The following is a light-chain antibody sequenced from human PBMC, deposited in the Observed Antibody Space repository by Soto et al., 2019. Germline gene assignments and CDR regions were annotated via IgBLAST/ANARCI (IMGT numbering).Light chain of an antibody. V-gene: IGKV3-11*01. J-gene: IGKJ5*01. CDR2: DAS. CDR3: QQRSDWPIT. CDR1: QSVSSY. Sequence: EIILTQSPATLSLSPCERSTLSRRASQSVSSYLAWYQQKPGQAPRLLIYDASNRATGIPARFSGSGSGTDFTLTITSLEPEDFAVYSCQQRSDWPITFGQGTRLEIK.